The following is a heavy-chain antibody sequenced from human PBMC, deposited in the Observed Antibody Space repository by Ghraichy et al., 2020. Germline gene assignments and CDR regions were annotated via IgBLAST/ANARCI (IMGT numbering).Heavy chain of an antibody. CDR2: MNPNSGNT. CDR3: ARVGRYCSGGSCYVDWFDP. D-gene: IGHD2-15*01. V-gene: IGHV1-8*01. Sequence: ASVKVSCKASGYTFTSYDINWVRQATGQGLEWMGWMNPNSGNTGYAQEFQGRVTMTRNTSISTAYMELSSLRSEDTAVYYCARVGRYCSGGSCYVDWFDPWGQGTLVTVSS. J-gene: IGHJ5*02. CDR1: GYTFTSYD.